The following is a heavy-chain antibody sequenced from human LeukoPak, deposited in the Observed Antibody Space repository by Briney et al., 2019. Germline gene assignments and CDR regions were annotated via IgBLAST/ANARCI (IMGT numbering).Heavy chain of an antibody. V-gene: IGHV3-23*01. CDR1: GFTFSSYA. D-gene: IGHD2-2*01. Sequence: GGSLRLSCAACGFTFSSYAMSWVRQAPGKGREGVSAISGSGGSTYYADSVKGRFTISRDNSKNTLYLQMNSLRAEDTAVYYCARGGRQLLASGDAFDIWGQGTMVTVSS. J-gene: IGHJ3*02. CDR2: ISGSGGST. CDR3: ARGGRQLLASGDAFDI.